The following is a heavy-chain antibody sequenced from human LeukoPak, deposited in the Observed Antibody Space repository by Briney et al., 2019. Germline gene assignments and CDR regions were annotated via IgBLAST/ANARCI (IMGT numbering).Heavy chain of an antibody. D-gene: IGHD2-21*02. CDR2: ISHDGSNK. V-gene: IGHV3-30*18. J-gene: IGHJ4*02. CDR3: AKDKRADYSFDY. CDR1: GFTFSFYG. Sequence: LPGSSLTLSCAASGFTFSFYGMHWARHAPGKGREWLAVISHDGSNKNYADSVTGRFTISRDKSKTTLYLQVNSLGPEDTAVYYCAKDKRADYSFDYWGQGTLVTVSS.